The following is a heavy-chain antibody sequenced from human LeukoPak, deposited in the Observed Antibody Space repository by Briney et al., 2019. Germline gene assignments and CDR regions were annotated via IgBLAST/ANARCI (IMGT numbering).Heavy chain of an antibody. CDR2: IKKDGIEK. Sequence: QAGESLRLSYVVSGFTLRSDWMSWVRQAPGKGLEWVANIKKDGIEKYYVESVKGRFTISRDNAKNSLYLQMNSLRAEDTAVYYCARGRYSSRSGGYYFDIWGQGTLVTVSS. CDR3: ARGRYSSRSGGYYFDI. CDR1: GFTLRSDW. J-gene: IGHJ4*02. V-gene: IGHV3-7*01. D-gene: IGHD2-2*01.